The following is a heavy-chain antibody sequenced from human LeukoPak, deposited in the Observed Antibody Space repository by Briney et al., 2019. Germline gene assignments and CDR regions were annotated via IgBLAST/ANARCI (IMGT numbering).Heavy chain of an antibody. V-gene: IGHV3-48*01. CDR1: GFTFSTYS. CDR2: ISSDSSTI. CDR3: AELGITMIGGV. J-gene: IGHJ6*04. D-gene: IGHD3-10*02. Sequence: PGGSLRLSCAASGFTFSTYSMNWVRQAPGQGLEWVSYISSDSSTIYYADPVQGRFTISKDNAMDSLYLQMNSLRAEDTAVYYCAELGITMIGGVWGKGTTVTISS.